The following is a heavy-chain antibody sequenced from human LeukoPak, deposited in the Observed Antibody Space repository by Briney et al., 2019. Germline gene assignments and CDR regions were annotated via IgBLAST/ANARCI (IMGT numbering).Heavy chain of an antibody. CDR3: ARAGRCSGGSCYRRWDY. D-gene: IGHD2-15*01. Sequence: SETLSLTCTVSGGSISSSSYYWGWIRQPPGKGLEWIGSIYYSGSTYYNPSLKSRVTISVDTSKNQFSLKLSSVTAADTAVYYCARAGRCSGGSCYRRWDYWGQGTLVTVSS. J-gene: IGHJ4*02. V-gene: IGHV4-39*07. CDR2: IYYSGST. CDR1: GGSISSSSYY.